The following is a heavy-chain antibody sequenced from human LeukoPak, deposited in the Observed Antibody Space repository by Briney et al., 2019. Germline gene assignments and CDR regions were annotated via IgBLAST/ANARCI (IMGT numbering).Heavy chain of an antibody. V-gene: IGHV3-74*01. D-gene: IGHD2-15*01. CDR1: GFTFSSYS. CDR2: INSDGSST. J-gene: IGHJ4*02. CDR3: ARETCSGGSCFQFDF. Sequence: GGSLRLSCAASGFTFSSYSMNWVRQAPGRGLVWVSRINSDGSSTSYADSVKGRFTISRDNAKNTLYLQMNSLRAEDTAVYYCARETCSGGSCFQFDFWGQGTLVTVSS.